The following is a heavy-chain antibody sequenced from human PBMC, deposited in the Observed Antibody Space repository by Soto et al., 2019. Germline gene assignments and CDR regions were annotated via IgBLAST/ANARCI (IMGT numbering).Heavy chain of an antibody. CDR2: ISSSSSYI. V-gene: IGHV3-21*01. CDR1: GFTFSSYS. J-gene: IGHJ5*02. Sequence: GSLRLSCAASGFTFSSYSMNWVRQAPGKGLEWVSSISSSSSYIYYADSVKGRFTISRDNAKNSLYLQMNSLRAEDTAVYYCARDHVVVVAHNWFDPWGQGTLVTVSS. CDR3: ARDHVVVVAHNWFDP. D-gene: IGHD2-15*01.